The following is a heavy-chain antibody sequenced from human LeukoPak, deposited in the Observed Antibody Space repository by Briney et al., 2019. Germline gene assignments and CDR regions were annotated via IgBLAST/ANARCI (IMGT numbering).Heavy chain of an antibody. V-gene: IGHV3-48*03. Sequence: GGSLRLSCAASGFTFSSYEMNWVRQAPGKGLEWVSYISSSGSTIYYADSVKGRFTISRDNAKNTLYLQMNSLRAEDTAVYYCARDSGVYSTDPFDYWGQGTLVTVSS. J-gene: IGHJ4*02. D-gene: IGHD4-11*01. CDR2: ISSSGSTI. CDR3: ARDSGVYSTDPFDY. CDR1: GFTFSSYE.